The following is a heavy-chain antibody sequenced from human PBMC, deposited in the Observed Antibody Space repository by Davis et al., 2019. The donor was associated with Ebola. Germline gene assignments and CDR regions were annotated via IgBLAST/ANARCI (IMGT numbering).Heavy chain of an antibody. CDR2: INWNGGST. V-gene: IGHV3-20*04. J-gene: IGHJ4*02. CDR1: GFTFSSYS. Sequence: GESLKISCAASGFTFSSYSMNWVRQAPGKGLEWVSGINWNGGSTGYADSVKGRFTISRDNAKNSLYLQMNSLRAEDTAVYYCAKDGPFYYWGQGTLVTVSS. CDR3: AKDGPFYY.